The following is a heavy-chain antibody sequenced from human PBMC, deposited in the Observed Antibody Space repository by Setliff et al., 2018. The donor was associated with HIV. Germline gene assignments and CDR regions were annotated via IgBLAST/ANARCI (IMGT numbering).Heavy chain of an antibody. J-gene: IGHJ3*01. V-gene: IGHV3-15*01. CDR3: AKGLRWLQMYDSFDV. CDR2: FKSRADGGTE. Sequence: GGSLRLSCAASGFNFYDAWLSWVRQAPGKGLEWVGRFKSRADGGTEDYAAPVKGRFTMSRWDSKNTLYLQMNSLKTEDTAVYYCAKGLRWLQMYDSFDVWGPGTMVTVSS. D-gene: IGHD5-12*01. CDR1: GFNFYDAW.